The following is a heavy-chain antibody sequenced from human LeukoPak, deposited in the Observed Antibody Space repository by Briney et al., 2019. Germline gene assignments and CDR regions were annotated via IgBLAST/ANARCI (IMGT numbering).Heavy chain of an antibody. D-gene: IGHD3-10*01. J-gene: IGHJ3*02. Sequence: GGSLRLSCTASGFIFSGYSMDWVRRAPGKGLEWIAYIDSSGNIIHYADSVKGRFTISRDSAKNSLYLQMNSLRAEDTAVYYCARDGSRRGSGSYGSYAFDIWGQGTMVTVSS. CDR3: ARDGSRRGSGSYGSYAFDI. CDR1: GFIFSGYS. CDR2: IDSSGNII. V-gene: IGHV3-21*01.